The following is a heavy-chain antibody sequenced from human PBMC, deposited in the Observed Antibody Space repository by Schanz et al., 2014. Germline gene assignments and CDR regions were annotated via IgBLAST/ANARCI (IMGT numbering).Heavy chain of an antibody. CDR3: ARANYRRKINFDD. V-gene: IGHV3-33*01. CDR1: GFSLNTYG. CDR2: IWNNGVTK. D-gene: IGHD3-10*01. J-gene: IGHJ4*02. Sequence: QVQLLQFGGGVVQPGTSLILSCSVSGFSLNTYGIHWFRQPAGKGLEWVAVIWNNGVTKYYADSVKGRFTMSRDNSKNTWYLQMNSRRAEDAAGDYCARANYRRKINFDDWGRGTLVTVSS.